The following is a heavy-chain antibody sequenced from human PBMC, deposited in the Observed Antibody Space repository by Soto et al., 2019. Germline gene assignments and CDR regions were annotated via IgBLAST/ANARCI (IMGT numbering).Heavy chain of an antibody. Sequence: TLSLTCNVSGGPIKTGDYYWNWIRQPPGKGLEWIGYVFYSGATNYSPSLKSRAAISMDTSKDQFSLSLTSVTAADTAVYYCARAGFSYGHLLFWGHGIRVTVSS. CDR2: VFYSGAT. V-gene: IGHV4-30-4*01. CDR3: ARAGFSYGHLLF. CDR1: GGPIKTGDYY. D-gene: IGHD3-10*01. J-gene: IGHJ4*01.